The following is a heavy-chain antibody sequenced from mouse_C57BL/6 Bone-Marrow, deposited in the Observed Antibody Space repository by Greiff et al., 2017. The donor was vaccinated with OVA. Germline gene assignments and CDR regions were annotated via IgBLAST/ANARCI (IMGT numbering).Heavy chain of an antibody. CDR2: IDPSDSYT. J-gene: IGHJ4*01. D-gene: IGHD1-1*01. Sequence: QVQLQQPGAELVMPGASVKLSCKASGYTFTSYWMHWVKQRPGQGLEWIGEIDPSDSYTNYNQKFKGKSTLTVDKSSSTACMQLSSLTSEDSAVYYCAREDTTVERGYYAMDYWGQGTSVTVSS. V-gene: IGHV1-69*01. CDR1: GYTFTSYW. CDR3: AREDTTVERGYYAMDY.